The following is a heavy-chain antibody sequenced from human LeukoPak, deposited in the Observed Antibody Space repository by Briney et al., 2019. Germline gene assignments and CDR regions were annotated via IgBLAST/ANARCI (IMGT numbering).Heavy chain of an antibody. Sequence: GGSLRLSCAASGFTFSSYEMNWVRQAPGKGLQWVSAISGPSSHTYYADSVRGRFTISRDNSRNTLYLQMNSLTVEDTAVYYCAKQVSGQWLTPDSGWGQGTLVTVSS. D-gene: IGHD6-19*01. CDR1: GFTFSSYE. V-gene: IGHV3-23*01. CDR2: ISGPSSHT. CDR3: AKQVSGQWLTPDSG. J-gene: IGHJ4*02.